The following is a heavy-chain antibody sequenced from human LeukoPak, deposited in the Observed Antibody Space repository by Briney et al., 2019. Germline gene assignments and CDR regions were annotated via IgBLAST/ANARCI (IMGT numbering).Heavy chain of an antibody. D-gene: IGHD1/OR15-1a*01. Sequence: GGSLRLSCSSSGFIFSSHSLHWVRQPPGRVLEYISGISSNGRTTFYADSEKGRFTISRDNYKNTVYLQMGNVRAEDMGVYYCARGQTMPPDYFDYWGQGTLVTVSS. CDR2: ISSNGRTT. CDR3: ARGQTMPPDYFDY. CDR1: GFIFSSHS. V-gene: IGHV3-64*02. J-gene: IGHJ4*02.